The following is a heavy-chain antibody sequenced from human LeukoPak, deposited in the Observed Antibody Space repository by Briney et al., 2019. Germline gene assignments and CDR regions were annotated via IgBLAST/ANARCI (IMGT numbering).Heavy chain of an antibody. CDR3: ARDVAGFWSGLTTNWFDP. CDR1: GGSISSYY. D-gene: IGHD3-3*01. Sequence: SETLSLTCTVSGGSISSYYWSWIRQPPGKGLEWIGYIYYSGSTNYNPSLKSRVTISVDTSKNQFSLKLSSVTAADTAVYYCARDVAGFWSGLTTNWFDPWGQGTLVTVSS. V-gene: IGHV4-59*01. J-gene: IGHJ5*02. CDR2: IYYSGST.